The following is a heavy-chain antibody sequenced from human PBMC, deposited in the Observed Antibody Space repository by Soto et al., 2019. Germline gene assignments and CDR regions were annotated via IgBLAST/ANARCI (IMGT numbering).Heavy chain of an antibody. CDR3: AREEAVGATRPFDY. J-gene: IGHJ4*02. Sequence: AASVKVSCKASGGTFSSYAISWVRQAPGQGLEWMGGIIPIFGTANYAQKFQGRVTITADESTSTAYMELSSLRSEDTAVYYCAREEAVGATRPFDYWGQGTLVTVSS. D-gene: IGHD1-26*01. CDR2: IIPIFGTA. V-gene: IGHV1-69*13. CDR1: GGTFSSYA.